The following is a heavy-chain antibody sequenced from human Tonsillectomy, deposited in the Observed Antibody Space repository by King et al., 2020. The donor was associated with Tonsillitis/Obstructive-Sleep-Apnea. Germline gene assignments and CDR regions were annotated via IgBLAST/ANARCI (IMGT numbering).Heavy chain of an antibody. J-gene: IGHJ6*02. Sequence: VQLVESGGGVVQPGRSLRLSCAASGFSFIRYVMHWVRQGPGKGLEWVAGIWLDGSNTYYADSVKGRFTIARDNFKNTLYLRMKSLRVEDTAVYYCARDQDFWSSFYYYYYGMDVWGQGTTVTVSS. CDR3: ARDQDFWSSFYYYYYGMDV. CDR2: IWLDGSNT. D-gene: IGHD3-3*01. CDR1: GFSFIRYV. V-gene: IGHV3-33*01.